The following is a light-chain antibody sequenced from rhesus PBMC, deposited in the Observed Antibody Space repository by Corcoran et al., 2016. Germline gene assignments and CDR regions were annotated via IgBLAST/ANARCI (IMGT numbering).Light chain of an antibody. V-gene: IGLV2-32*02. Sequence: QAALTQPRSVSGSPGQSVTISCTGTSSDIGGYTYVSWYQQHPGTAPKLMIYEVSKRPSGVSDRFSGAKSGNTSSLTISGLQAEDEADYDCSSYAGSNTYSFVAGTRLTVL. CDR1: SSDIGGYTY. CDR3: SSYAGSNTYS. CDR2: EVS. J-gene: IGLJ1*01.